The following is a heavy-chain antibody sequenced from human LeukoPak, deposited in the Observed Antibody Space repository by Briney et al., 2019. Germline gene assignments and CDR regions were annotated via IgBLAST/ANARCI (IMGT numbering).Heavy chain of an antibody. D-gene: IGHD6-6*01. V-gene: IGHV1-2*02. J-gene: IGHJ5*02. CDR1: GYTFTGYY. CDR3: ARARIAARSNSFDP. CDR2: INPKGGGT. Sequence: SVKVSCKASGYTFTGYYMHWVRQAPGQGREWVGWINPKGGGTNSQRRFPGRVTMTRDTSISTAYMELSRLRSVDTAVYYCARARIAARSNSFDPWGQGTLVTVSS.